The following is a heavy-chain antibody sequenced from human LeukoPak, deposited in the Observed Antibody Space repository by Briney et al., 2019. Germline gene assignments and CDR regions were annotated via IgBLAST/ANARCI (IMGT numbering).Heavy chain of an antibody. V-gene: IGHV3-33*08. J-gene: IGHJ4*02. Sequence: PGGSLRLSCAASGFTVRSNYMSWVRQAPGKGLEWVAVIWYDGSNKYYADSVKGRFTISRDNSKNTLYLQMNSLRAEDTAVYYCARDVGYDSSGPSSYWGQGTLVTVSS. CDR3: ARDVGYDSSGPSSY. D-gene: IGHD3-22*01. CDR1: GFTVRSNY. CDR2: IWYDGSNK.